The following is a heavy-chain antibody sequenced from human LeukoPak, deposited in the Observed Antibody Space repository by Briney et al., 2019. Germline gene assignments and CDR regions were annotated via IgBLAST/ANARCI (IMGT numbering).Heavy chain of an antibody. CDR2: IKQDGSEK. Sequence: GGSLRLSCAASGFTFSSYWMSWVRQAPGKGLEWVANIKQDGSEKYYVDSVKGRFTISRDNAKNSLYLQMNSLRAEDTAVYYCASANYDFWSGHAFDIWGQGTMVTVSS. CDR1: GFTFSSYW. CDR3: ASANYDFWSGHAFDI. D-gene: IGHD3-3*01. V-gene: IGHV3-7*01. J-gene: IGHJ3*02.